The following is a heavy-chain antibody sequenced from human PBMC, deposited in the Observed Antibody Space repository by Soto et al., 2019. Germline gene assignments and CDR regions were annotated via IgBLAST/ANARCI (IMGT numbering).Heavy chain of an antibody. Sequence: GASVKVSCKASGYTFTSYYMHWVRQAPGQGLEWMGIINPSGGSTSYAQKFQGRVTMTRDTSTSTVYMELSSLRSEDTAVYYCARGRIAVAGTAGVVDYWGQGTLVTVS. CDR3: ARGRIAVAGTAGVVDY. D-gene: IGHD6-19*01. CDR2: INPSGGST. V-gene: IGHV1-46*01. CDR1: GYTFTSYY. J-gene: IGHJ4*02.